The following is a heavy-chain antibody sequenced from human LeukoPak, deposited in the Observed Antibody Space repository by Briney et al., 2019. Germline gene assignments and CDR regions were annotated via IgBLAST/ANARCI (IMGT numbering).Heavy chain of an antibody. D-gene: IGHD2-2*01. Sequence: PGGSLRLSCAASGFTFSSYSMNWVRQAPGKGLEWVSSISSSSSYIYYADSVKGRFTISRDNAKNSLYLQMNSLRAEDTAVYYCARDDDVVVPAVSGDYWGQGTLVTVSS. CDR1: GFTFSSYS. V-gene: IGHV3-21*01. CDR3: ARDDDVVVPAVSGDY. J-gene: IGHJ4*02. CDR2: ISSSSSYI.